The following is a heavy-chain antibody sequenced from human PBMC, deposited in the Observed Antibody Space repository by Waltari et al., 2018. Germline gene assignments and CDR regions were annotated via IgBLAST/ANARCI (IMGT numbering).Heavy chain of an antibody. V-gene: IGHV1-69*13. D-gene: IGHD2-2*01. CDR1: GGTFSSYA. CDR3: AREKSTSWWYCMDV. J-gene: IGHJ6*02. CDR2: IIPIYGTA. Sequence: QVQLVQSGAEVTKPGSSVTVSCTASGGTFSSYAISWVRQAPGQGLEWMGGIIPIYGTANYAQKFQGRVTITADESTSTAYMELSSLRSEDTAVYYCAREKSTSWWYCMDVWGQGTTVTVSS.